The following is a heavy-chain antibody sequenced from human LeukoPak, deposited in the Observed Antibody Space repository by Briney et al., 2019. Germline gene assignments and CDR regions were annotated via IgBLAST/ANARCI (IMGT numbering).Heavy chain of an antibody. CDR2: ISYDGSNK. CDR1: GFTFSSYG. D-gene: IGHD3-22*01. Sequence: GGSLRLSCAASGFTFSSYGMHWVRQAPGKGLEWVAVISYDGSNKYYADSVKGRFTISRDNSKNTLYLQMNSLRAEDTAVYYCAKDNDYDSSGYDYWGLGTLDNVSS. J-gene: IGHJ4*02. V-gene: IGHV3-30*18. CDR3: AKDNDYDSSGYDY.